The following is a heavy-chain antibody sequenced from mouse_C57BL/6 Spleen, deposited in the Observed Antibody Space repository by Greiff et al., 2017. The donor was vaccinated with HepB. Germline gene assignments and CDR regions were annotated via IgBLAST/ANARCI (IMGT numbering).Heavy chain of an antibody. D-gene: IGHD2-12*01. V-gene: IGHV1-50*01. CDR3: AGYDGFAY. Sequence: VQLQQPGAELVKPGASVKLSCKASGYTFTSYWMQWVKQRPGQGLEWIAEIDPSDSYTNYNQKFKGKATLTVDTSSSTAYMQLSSLTSEDSAVYYCAGYDGFAYWGQGTLVTVSA. CDR2: IDPSDSYT. CDR1: GYTFTSYW. J-gene: IGHJ3*01.